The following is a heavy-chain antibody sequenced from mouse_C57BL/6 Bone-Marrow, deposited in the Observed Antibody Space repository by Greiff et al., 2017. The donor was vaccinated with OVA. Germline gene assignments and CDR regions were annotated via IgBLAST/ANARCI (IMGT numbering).Heavy chain of an antibody. CDR3: ARCYYGSSPYYFDY. V-gene: IGHV1-52*01. Sequence: QVQLKESGAELVRPGSSVKLSCKASGYTFTSYWMHWVKQRPIQGLEWIGNIDPSDSETHYNQKFKDKATLTVDKSSSTAYMQLSSLTSEDSAVYYCARCYYGSSPYYFDYWGQGTTLTVSS. CDR1: GYTFTSYW. D-gene: IGHD1-1*01. CDR2: IDPSDSET. J-gene: IGHJ2*01.